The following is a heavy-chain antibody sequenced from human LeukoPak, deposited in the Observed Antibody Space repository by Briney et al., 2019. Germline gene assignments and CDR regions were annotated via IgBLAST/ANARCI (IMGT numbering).Heavy chain of an antibody. CDR2: IFSSGNS. Sequence: SETLSLTCTVSGDSMSSGTYYWSWIRQPAGKRLEYIGRIFSSGNSNYNPSLKSRVTISVDTSKNQFSLKLSSVTAADTAVYYCARIRPLWYKTYCGGDCLDYWGQGTLVTVSS. D-gene: IGHD2-21*01. J-gene: IGHJ4*02. V-gene: IGHV4-61*02. CDR1: GDSMSSGTYY. CDR3: ARIRPLWYKTYCGGDCLDY.